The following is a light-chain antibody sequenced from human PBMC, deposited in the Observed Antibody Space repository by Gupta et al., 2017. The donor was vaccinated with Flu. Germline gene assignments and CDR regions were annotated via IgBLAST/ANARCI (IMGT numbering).Light chain of an antibody. CDR1: NIGSKR. CDR2: DDS. J-gene: IGLJ1*01. V-gene: IGLV3-21*02. Sequence: SYVLTQPPSVSVAPGQTAWITCGGNNIGSKRVQWYEQKPGQAPVLVVHDDSDRPSGIPERFSGSNSGNTATLTISRVEAGDEADYYCQVWDTTIDQYVFGTGTKVTVL. CDR3: QVWDTTIDQYV.